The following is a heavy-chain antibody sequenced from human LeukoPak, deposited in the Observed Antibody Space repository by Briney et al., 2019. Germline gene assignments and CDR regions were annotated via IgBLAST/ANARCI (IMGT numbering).Heavy chain of an antibody. J-gene: IGHJ6*03. CDR2: ISSSSSYI. Sequence: PGGSLRLSCAASGFTFSSYSMNWVRQAPGKVLERVSSISSSSSYIYYADSVKGRFTISRDNAKNSLYLQMNSLRAEDTAVYYCARGHTLLWFGAGGPDYYYYMDVWGKGTTVTVSS. CDR1: GFTFSSYS. V-gene: IGHV3-21*01. D-gene: IGHD3-10*01. CDR3: ARGHTLLWFGAGGPDYYYYMDV.